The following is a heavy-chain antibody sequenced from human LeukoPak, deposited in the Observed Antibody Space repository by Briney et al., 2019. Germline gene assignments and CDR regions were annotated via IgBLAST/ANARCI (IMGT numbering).Heavy chain of an antibody. V-gene: IGHV3-15*01. CDR3: ASVWAAAFDY. D-gene: IGHD6-13*01. J-gene: IGHJ4*02. Sequence: PGGSLRLSCAASGFTFSNAWMSWVRQAPGKGLEWVGLIKGKTDGGTTDYAAPVKGRFTISRDDSKNTLYLQMNSLKTADTAVYFFASVWAAAFDYWGQGTLVTVSS. CDR2: IKGKTDGGTT. CDR1: GFTFSNAW.